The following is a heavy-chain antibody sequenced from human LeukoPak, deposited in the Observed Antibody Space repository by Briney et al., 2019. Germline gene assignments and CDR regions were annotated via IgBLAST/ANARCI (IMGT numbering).Heavy chain of an antibody. Sequence: SETLSLTCTVSGGSISTYYWSWIRQPPGKGLEWTGYIYDSGNTNYNPSLNPSLKSRVTISVDTSKNQFSLKLTSVTAVDTAVYYCARGSGWYNYWGQGTLVTVSS. CDR2: IYDSGNT. J-gene: IGHJ4*02. CDR1: GGSISTYY. V-gene: IGHV4-59*01. D-gene: IGHD6-19*01. CDR3: ARGSGWYNY.